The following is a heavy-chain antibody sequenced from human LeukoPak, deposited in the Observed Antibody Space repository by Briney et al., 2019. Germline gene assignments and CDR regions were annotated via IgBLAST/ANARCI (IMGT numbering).Heavy chain of an antibody. V-gene: IGHV1-3*02. CDR1: GYTFTTYA. D-gene: IGHD5-18*01. J-gene: IGHJ4*02. CDR2: SNAGNGNT. CDR3: ARGGGGYSYGLDY. Sequence: ASVTVSCKASGYTFTTYAMHWVRQAPGQRLEWMGWSNAGNGNTKYSQEFHGRVTITRDTSASTAYMELSSLRSEDMAVYYCARGGGGYSYGLDYWGQGTLVTVSS.